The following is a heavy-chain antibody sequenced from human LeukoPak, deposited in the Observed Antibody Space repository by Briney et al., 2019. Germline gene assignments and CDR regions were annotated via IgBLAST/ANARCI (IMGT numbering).Heavy chain of an antibody. V-gene: IGHV3-21*01. CDR2: ISSSSYI. CDR1: AFTFSSYI. CDR3: AREKAVAGLEGIDY. Sequence: GGTLRLSCAASAFTFSSYIVNWVRQALGIGLEHQSSISSSSYIYYADSVKGRFTISRDNAKNSLYLQMNSLRAEDTAVYYCAREKAVAGLEGIDYWGQGALVTVSS. D-gene: IGHD6-19*01. J-gene: IGHJ4*02.